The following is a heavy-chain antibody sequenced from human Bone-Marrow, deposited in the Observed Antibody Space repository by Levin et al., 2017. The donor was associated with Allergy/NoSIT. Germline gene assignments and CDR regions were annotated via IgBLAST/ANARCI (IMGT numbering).Heavy chain of an antibody. CDR1: GLTFTNAW. J-gene: IGHJ4*02. CDR3: TNENYGKFDY. CDR2: IKRKTEGGTT. V-gene: IGHV3-15*01. D-gene: IGHD3-16*01. Sequence: GESLKISCAASGLTFTNAWLNWVRQAPGQGLEWVGRIKRKTEGGTTDYAAPGQGRFTISRDDSLSTLYLQMNSLKTEDTAVYYCTNENYGKFDYWGQGTLVTVSS.